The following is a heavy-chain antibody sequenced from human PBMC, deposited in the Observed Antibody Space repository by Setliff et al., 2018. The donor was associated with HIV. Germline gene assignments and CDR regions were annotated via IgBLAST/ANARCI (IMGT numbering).Heavy chain of an antibody. CDR2: IYYSGST. V-gene: IGHV4-39*02. Sequence: SETLSLTCTVSGGSISSSSYYWGWIRQPPGKGLEWIGSIYYSGSTYYNPSLKSRVTISVDTSKNQFSLKLSSVTAADTAVYYCARDGMVRGSKAFGYWGQGTLVTVSS. CDR1: GGSISSSSYY. J-gene: IGHJ4*02. D-gene: IGHD3-10*01. CDR3: ARDGMVRGSKAFGY.